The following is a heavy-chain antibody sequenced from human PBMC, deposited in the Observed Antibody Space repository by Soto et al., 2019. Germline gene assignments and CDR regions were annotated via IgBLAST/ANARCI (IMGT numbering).Heavy chain of an antibody. CDR2: INHSGST. CDR1: GGSFSGYY. V-gene: IGHV4-34*01. J-gene: IGHJ5*02. Sequence: SETLSLTCAVYGGSFSGYYWSWIRQPPGKGLEWIGEINHSGSTNYNPSLKSRVTISVDTSKNQFSLKLSSVTAADTAVYYCVGLRNWFAPSGQGTLVPLSS. D-gene: IGHD3-16*01. CDR3: VGLRNWFAP.